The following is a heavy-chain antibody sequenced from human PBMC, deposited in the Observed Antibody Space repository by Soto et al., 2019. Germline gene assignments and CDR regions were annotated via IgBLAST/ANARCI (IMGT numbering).Heavy chain of an antibody. V-gene: IGHV3-23*01. Sequence: EVQLLESGGGLVQPGGSLRLSCAASGFTFSSYAMSWVRQAPGKGLEWVSAISGSGGSTYYADSVKGRFTISRDNSKNTLYLQMNSLRAEDTAVYYCAKKTVPSHLPLYYYYYGMDVWGQGTTVTVSS. CDR1: GFTFSSYA. CDR2: ISGSGGST. J-gene: IGHJ6*02. D-gene: IGHD3-10*01. CDR3: AKKTVPSHLPLYYYYYGMDV.